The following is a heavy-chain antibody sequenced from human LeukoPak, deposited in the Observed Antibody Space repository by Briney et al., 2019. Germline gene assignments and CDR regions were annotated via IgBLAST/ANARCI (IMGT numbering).Heavy chain of an antibody. V-gene: IGHV1-69*13. CDR1: GGTFSSYA. Sequence: SVKVSCKASGGTFSSYAISWVRQAPGQGLGWMGGIIPIFGTANYAQKFQGRVTITADESTSTAYMELSSLRSEDTAVYYCAICHRPPGVVALDSVVLYYMDVWGKGTTVTISS. D-gene: IGHD3-22*01. CDR2: IIPIFGTA. CDR3: AICHRPPGVVALDSVVLYYMDV. J-gene: IGHJ6*03.